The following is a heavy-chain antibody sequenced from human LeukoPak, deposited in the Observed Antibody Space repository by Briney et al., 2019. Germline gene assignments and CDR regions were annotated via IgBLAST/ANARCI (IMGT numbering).Heavy chain of an antibody. CDR3: ARVRIKSRVRGPFDY. CDR1: AGSITSDDSY. J-gene: IGHJ4*02. V-gene: IGHV4-30-2*01. Sequence: PSETLSLTCTVSAGSITSDDSYWSWIRQPPGKGLEWIGYIYHSGTAYYNPSLKSRVTISVDRSKNQFSLKLSSVTAADTAVYYCARVRIKSRVRGPFDYWGQGTLVTVSS. CDR2: IYHSGTA. D-gene: IGHD3-10*01.